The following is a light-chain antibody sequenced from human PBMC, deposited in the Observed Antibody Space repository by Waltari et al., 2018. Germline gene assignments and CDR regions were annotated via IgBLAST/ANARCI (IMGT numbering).Light chain of an antibody. CDR2: DAS. V-gene: IGKV3-11*01. Sequence: EIVLTQSPGTLSLSPGESATLSCRASEGVSTYLAWYQQKPGQAPRLLIYDASNRAAGIPARFVVSGSETDFTLTISRLEPEDFAVYYCQERSNWPGGSFGGGTKVEIK. J-gene: IGKJ4*01. CDR3: QERSNWPGGS. CDR1: EGVSTY.